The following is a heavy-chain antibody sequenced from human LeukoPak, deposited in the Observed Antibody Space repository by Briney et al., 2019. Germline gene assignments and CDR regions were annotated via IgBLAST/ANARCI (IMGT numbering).Heavy chain of an antibody. V-gene: IGHV4-59*01. CDR1: GGSISSYY. J-gene: IGHJ3*02. CDR2: IYYSGST. Sequence: SETLSLTCTVSGGSISSYYWSWIRQPPGKGLEWIGYIYYSGSTNYNPSLKSRVTISVDTSKNQFSLKLSSVTAADTAVYYCATSEGGYNWNYGAFDIWGQGTMVTVSS. D-gene: IGHD1-7*01. CDR3: ATSEGGYNWNYGAFDI.